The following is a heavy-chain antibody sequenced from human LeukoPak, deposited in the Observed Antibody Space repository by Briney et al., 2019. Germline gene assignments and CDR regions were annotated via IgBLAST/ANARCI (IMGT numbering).Heavy chain of an antibody. V-gene: IGHV4-34*01. CDR1: GGSFSGYY. CDR2: INHSGST. Sequence: SETLSLTCAVYGGSFSGYYWSWIRQPPGKGLEWIGEINHSGSTNYNPSLKSRVTMSVDTSKNQFSLKLSSVTAADTAVYYCARGSVRYSSGWGGAKFDYWGQGTLVTVSS. J-gene: IGHJ4*02. CDR3: ARGSVRYSSGWGGAKFDY. D-gene: IGHD6-19*01.